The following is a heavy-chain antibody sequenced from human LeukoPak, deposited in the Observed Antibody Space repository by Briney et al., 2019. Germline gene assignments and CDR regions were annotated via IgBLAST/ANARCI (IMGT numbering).Heavy chain of an antibody. CDR3: TWMATIFTVDY. CDR2: IRNDRIT. J-gene: IGHJ4*02. Sequence: KPGESLRLSSVLSGLTFSDAWMSWVRQAPGKGLEWVGRIRNDRITDYAAPVQGRFSISRDNSKNTFYLQMNSLRTEDTGMYFCTWMATIFTVDYWGQGTLVTVSS. V-gene: IGHV3-15*01. D-gene: IGHD5-12*01. CDR1: GLTFSDAW.